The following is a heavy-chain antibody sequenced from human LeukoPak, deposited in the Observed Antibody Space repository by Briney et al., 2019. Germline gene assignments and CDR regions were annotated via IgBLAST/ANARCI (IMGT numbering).Heavy chain of an antibody. V-gene: IGHV3-23*01. D-gene: IGHD6-6*01. J-gene: IGHJ4*02. CDR1: GFTFSSYA. Sequence: GGSLRLSCAASGFTFSSYAMSWVRQAPGKGLEWVSAISGSGGSTYYADSVKGRFTTSRDNSKNTLYLQMNSLRAEDTAVYYCAKVRRSSYYFDYWGQGTLVTVSS. CDR2: ISGSGGST. CDR3: AKVRRSSYYFDY.